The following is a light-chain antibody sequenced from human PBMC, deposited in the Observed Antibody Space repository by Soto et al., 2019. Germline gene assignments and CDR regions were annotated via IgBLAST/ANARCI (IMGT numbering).Light chain of an antibody. V-gene: IGKV3-11*01. CDR1: QSVSSY. CDR3: QQRSNWPT. CDR2: DAS. Sequence: EIVLTQSPATLSLSPGERATLSCRASQSVSSYLAWYQQKPGQAPRLLIYDASNSATGIPARFSGSRSGTDFTLTISSLEPEDFAVYYCQQRSNWPTFGGGTKVEIK. J-gene: IGKJ4*01.